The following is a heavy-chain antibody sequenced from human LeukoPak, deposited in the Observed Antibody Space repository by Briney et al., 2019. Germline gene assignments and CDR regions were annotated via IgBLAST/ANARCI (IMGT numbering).Heavy chain of an antibody. Sequence: SETLSLTCTVSGGSISSYYWSWIRQPPGKRLEWIGYIYYSGSTNYNPSLKSRVTISVDTSKNQFSLKLSSVTAADTAVYYCARQSDPRLLWFGELLSWGQGTLVTVSS. CDR3: ARQSDPRLLWFGELLS. D-gene: IGHD3-10*01. CDR1: GGSISSYY. J-gene: IGHJ4*02. V-gene: IGHV4-59*01. CDR2: IYYSGST.